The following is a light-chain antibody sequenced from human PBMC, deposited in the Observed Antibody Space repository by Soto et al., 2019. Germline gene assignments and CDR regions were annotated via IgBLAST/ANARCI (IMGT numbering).Light chain of an antibody. CDR1: SSDVGGYNY. V-gene: IGLV2-14*01. Sequence: QSALTQPASVSGPPGQSITIYCTRTSSDVGGYNYVSWYQQHPGKAPKLMIYDVDNRPSGVSNRFSGSRSGNTASLTISGLQAEDEADYYCRSYTSSSTVVFGGGTKLTVL. CDR3: RSYTSSSTVV. J-gene: IGLJ2*01. CDR2: DVD.